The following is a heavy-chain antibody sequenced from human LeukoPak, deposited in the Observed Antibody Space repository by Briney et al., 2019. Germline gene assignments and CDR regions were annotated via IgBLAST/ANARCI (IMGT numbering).Heavy chain of an antibody. CDR1: GFTFSSYS. V-gene: IGHV3-21*01. CDR3: ASAGTPGPPDY. CDR2: ISSSSSYI. J-gene: IGHJ4*02. D-gene: IGHD2-15*01. Sequence: GGSLRLSCAASGFTFSSYSMNWVRQAPGKGLEWVSSISSSSSYIYYADSVKGRFTISRDNAKNSLYLQMNSLRVEDTAVYYCASAGTPGPPDYWGQGTLVTVSS.